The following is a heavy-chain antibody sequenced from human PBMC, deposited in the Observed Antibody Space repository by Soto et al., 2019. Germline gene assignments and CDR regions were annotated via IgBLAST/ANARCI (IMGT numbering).Heavy chain of an antibody. D-gene: IGHD2-2*01. J-gene: IGHJ5*02. CDR3: ARGRVSVVVPAARGWFDP. CDR2: IIPIFGTA. V-gene: IGHV1-69*01. Sequence: QVQLVQSGAEVKKPGSSVKVSCTASGGTFSSYAISWVRQAPGLGLEWMGGIIPIFGTANYAQKFQGRVTITADESTSTAYMELSSLRSEDTAVYYCARGRVSVVVPAARGWFDPWGQGTLVTVSS. CDR1: GGTFSSYA.